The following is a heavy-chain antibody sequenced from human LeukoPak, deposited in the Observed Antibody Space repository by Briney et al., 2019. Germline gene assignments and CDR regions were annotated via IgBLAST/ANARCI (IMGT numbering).Heavy chain of an antibody. D-gene: IGHD2-2*01. CDR3: ARRKGYCSSTSCYVARYYYYGMDV. CDR2: INHSGST. V-gene: IGHV4-34*01. Sequence: PSETLSLTCAVYGGSFSGYYWSWIRQPPGKGLEWIGEINHSGSTNYNPSLKSRVTISVATSKNQFSLKLSSVTAADTAVYYCARRKGYCSSTSCYVARYYYYGMDVWGQGTTVTVSS. CDR1: GGSFSGYY. J-gene: IGHJ6*02.